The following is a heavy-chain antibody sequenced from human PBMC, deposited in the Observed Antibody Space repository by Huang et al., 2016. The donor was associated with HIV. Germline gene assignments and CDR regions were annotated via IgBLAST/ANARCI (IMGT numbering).Heavy chain of an antibody. CDR2: IYYSGGT. Sequence: QLQLQESGPGLVKPSGTLSLSCTVSGASISGTSYYWGWIRQPPGKGLEWIGSIYYSGGTYYNPSLKSRVSVSVDASRNQFSLNLSSMTAADTAVYYCARHPVAGFYFDFWGQGTLVTVSS. J-gene: IGHJ4*02. CDR1: GASISGTSYY. V-gene: IGHV4-39*01. D-gene: IGHD6-19*01. CDR3: ARHPVAGFYFDF.